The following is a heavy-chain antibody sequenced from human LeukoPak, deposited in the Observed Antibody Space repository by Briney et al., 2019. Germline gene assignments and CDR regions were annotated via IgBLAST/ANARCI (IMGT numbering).Heavy chain of an antibody. Sequence: SETLSLTCAVYGGSFSGYYWSWIRQPPGKGLEWIGEINHSGSTNYNPSLKSRVTISVDTSKNQFSLKLSSVTAADTAVYYCASFGEFKTRYFDYWGQGILVTVSS. V-gene: IGHV4-34*01. CDR3: ASFGEFKTRYFDY. CDR2: INHSGST. J-gene: IGHJ4*02. D-gene: IGHD3-10*01. CDR1: GGSFSGYY.